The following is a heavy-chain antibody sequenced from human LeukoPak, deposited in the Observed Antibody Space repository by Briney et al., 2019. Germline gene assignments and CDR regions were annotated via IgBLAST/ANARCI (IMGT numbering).Heavy chain of an antibody. J-gene: IGHJ5*02. D-gene: IGHD3-3*01. CDR3: ARSYYDFCSPGWFDP. CDR1: GFTFSSYW. Sequence: GGSLRLSCAASGFTFSSYWMSWVRQAPGKGLEWVANIKQDGSEKYYVDSVKGRFTISRDNAKNSLYLQMNSLRAEDTAVYYCARSYYDFCSPGWFDPWGQGTLVTVSS. V-gene: IGHV3-7*01. CDR2: IKQDGSEK.